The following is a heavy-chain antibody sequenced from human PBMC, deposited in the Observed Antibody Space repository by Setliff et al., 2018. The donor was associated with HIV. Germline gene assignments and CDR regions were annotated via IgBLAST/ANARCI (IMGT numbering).Heavy chain of an antibody. Sequence: SETLSLTCTVSGGSISSSSYYWGWIRQPPGKGLEWIGRIYTSGSTNYNPSLKSRVTVSVDASKNQFSLKLSSVTAADTAVYYCARVQPGEWVDYWGQGTLVTVSS. D-gene: IGHD2-2*01. CDR3: ARVQPGEWVDY. CDR1: GGSISSSSYY. CDR2: IYTSGST. J-gene: IGHJ4*02. V-gene: IGHV4-39*07.